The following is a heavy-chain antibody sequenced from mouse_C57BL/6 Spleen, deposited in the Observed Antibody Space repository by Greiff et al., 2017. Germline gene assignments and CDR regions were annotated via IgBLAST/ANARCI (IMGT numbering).Heavy chain of an antibody. CDR2: IDPSDSYT. D-gene: IGHD2-1*01. CDR1: GYTFTSYW. CDR3: ARNYGNFAY. J-gene: IGHJ3*01. V-gene: IGHV1-50*01. Sequence: QVQLQQPGAELVKPGASVKLSCKASGYTFTSYWMQWVKQRPGQGLEWIGEIDPSDSYTNYNQKFKGKATLTVDTSSSTAYMQLSSLTSEDSAVYYCARNYGNFAYWGQGTLVTVSA.